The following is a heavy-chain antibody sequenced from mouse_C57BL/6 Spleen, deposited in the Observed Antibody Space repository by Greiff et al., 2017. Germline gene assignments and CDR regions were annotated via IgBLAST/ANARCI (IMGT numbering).Heavy chain of an antibody. Sequence: QVQLQQPGTELVKPGASVKLSCKASGYTFTSYWMHWVKQRPGQGLEWIGNINPSNGGTNYNAKFKSKATLTVDKSSSTAYMQLSSLTSEDSAVDYCARWEHSSHWYFDVWGTGTTVTVSS. V-gene: IGHV1-53*01. J-gene: IGHJ1*03. CDR3: ARWEHSSHWYFDV. D-gene: IGHD1-1*01. CDR2: INPSNGGT. CDR1: GYTFTSYW.